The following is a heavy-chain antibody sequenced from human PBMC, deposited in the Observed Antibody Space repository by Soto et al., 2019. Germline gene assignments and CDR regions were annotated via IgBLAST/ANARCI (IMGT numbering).Heavy chain of an antibody. CDR2: IWYDGSNK. CDR3: ARFSGSYYGAPYYFDY. V-gene: IGHV3-33*01. Sequence: GGSLRLSCAASGFTFSSYGMHWVRQAPGKGLEWVAVIWYDGSNKYYADSVKGRFTISRDNSKNTLYLQMNSLRAEDTAVYYCARFSGSYYGAPYYFDYWGQGTLVTVSS. J-gene: IGHJ4*02. CDR1: GFTFSSYG. D-gene: IGHD1-26*01.